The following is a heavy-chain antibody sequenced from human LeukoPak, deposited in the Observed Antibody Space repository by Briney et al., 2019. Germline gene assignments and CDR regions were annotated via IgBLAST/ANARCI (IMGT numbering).Heavy chain of an antibody. CDR2: IKQDGSEK. J-gene: IGHJ4*02. CDR1: GFTFSSYW. Sequence: GGSLRLSCAASGFTFSSYWMSWVRQAPGKGLEWVANIKQDGSEKYYVDSVKGRFIISRDSSTDTLYLQMNSLRVEDTAVYFCARDRGYGYGFFDYWGQGTLVTVSS. CDR3: ARDRGYGYGFFDY. D-gene: IGHD5-18*01. V-gene: IGHV3-7*03.